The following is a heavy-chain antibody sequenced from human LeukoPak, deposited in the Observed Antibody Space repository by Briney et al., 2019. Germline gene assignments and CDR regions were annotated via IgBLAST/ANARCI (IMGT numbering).Heavy chain of an antibody. J-gene: IGHJ4*02. D-gene: IGHD1-14*01. CDR3: ARGYFFDY. CDR1: GFTFSSYS. CDR2: ISSGSNAI. Sequence: GGSLRLSCAASGFTFSSYSMNWVRQAPGKGLEWISYISSGSNAIYYADSVKGRFTISRDNAKNSLYLRMNSLRDEDTAVYYCARGYFFDYSGQGTLVTVSS. V-gene: IGHV3-48*02.